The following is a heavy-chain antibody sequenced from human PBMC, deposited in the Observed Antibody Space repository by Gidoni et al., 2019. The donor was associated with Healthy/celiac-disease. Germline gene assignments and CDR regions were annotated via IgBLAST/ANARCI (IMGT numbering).Heavy chain of an antibody. J-gene: IGHJ4*02. Sequence: EVQLVESGGGLVQPGGSLRLSCAASGFTVSSHYMSWVRQAPGKGLEWVSVIYSGGSTYYADSVKGRFTISRHNSKNTLYLQMNSLRAEDTAVYYCARDSGDFWSGYGPYFDYWGQGTLVTVSS. D-gene: IGHD3-3*01. CDR1: GFTVSSHY. V-gene: IGHV3-53*04. CDR2: IYSGGST. CDR3: ARDSGDFWSGYGPYFDY.